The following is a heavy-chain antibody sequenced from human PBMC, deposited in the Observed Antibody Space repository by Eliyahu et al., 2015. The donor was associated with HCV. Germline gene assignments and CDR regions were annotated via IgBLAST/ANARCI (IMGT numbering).Heavy chain of an antibody. CDR2: INPSSGGT. CDR3: ARDRVLGAAAGSRLSDGMDV. CDR1: GYIFTGYY. Sequence: QVHLVQSGAEVKKPGASVKVSCKASGYIFTGYYIHWVRQAPGQGLEWMGGINPSSGGTDSAQKFQGRVTMTSDTSINTAYMDLSRLRSDDTAIFYCARDRVLGAAAGSRLSDGMDVWGQGTTVTVSS. J-gene: IGHJ6*02. V-gene: IGHV1-2*02. D-gene: IGHD6-13*01.